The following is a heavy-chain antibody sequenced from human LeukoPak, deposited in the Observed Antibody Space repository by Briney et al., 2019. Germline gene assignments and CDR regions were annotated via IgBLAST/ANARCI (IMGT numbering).Heavy chain of an antibody. CDR2: ISGSGGST. D-gene: IGHD6-13*01. J-gene: IGHJ4*02. CDR3: AKKSIMGDSSTWYYFEY. V-gene: IGHV3-23*01. Sequence: HPGGSLRLSCAASGFTFSSYAMSWVRQAPGKGLEGVSGISGSGGSTYYADPVKGRFTISRDNSKNTLYLQMNSLRAEDTAVYYCAKKSIMGDSSTWYYFEYWGQGTLVTVSS. CDR1: GFTFSSYA.